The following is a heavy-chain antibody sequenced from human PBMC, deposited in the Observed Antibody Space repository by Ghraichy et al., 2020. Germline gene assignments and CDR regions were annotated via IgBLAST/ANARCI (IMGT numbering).Heavy chain of an antibody. CDR1: GFTFSSYA. CDR2: ISGSGGST. D-gene: IGHD2-8*01. V-gene: IGHV3-23*01. CDR3: AKVYSYYYYGMDV. Sequence: GGSLRLSCAASGFTFSSYAMSWVRQAPGKGLEWVSAISGSGGSTYYADSVKGRFTISRDNSMNTLYLQMNSLRAEDTAVYYCAKVYSYYYYGMDVWGQGTTVTVSS. J-gene: IGHJ6*02.